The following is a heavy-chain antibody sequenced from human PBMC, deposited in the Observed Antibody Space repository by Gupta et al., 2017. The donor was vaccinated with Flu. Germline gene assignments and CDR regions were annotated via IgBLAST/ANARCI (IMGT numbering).Heavy chain of an antibody. CDR1: GGSFSGYY. Sequence: QVQLQQWGAGLLKPSETLSLTCAVYGGSFSGYYWSWIRPPPGKGVEWIGEINHSGSTNYNTSLKSRVTISVDTSKNQFSLKLSSVTAADTAVYYCARGIHNAQWCGELKKRNYYMDVWGKGTTVTVSS. CDR3: ARGIHNAQWCGELKKRNYYMDV. D-gene: IGHD3-10*01. V-gene: IGHV4-34*01. J-gene: IGHJ6*03. CDR2: INHSGST.